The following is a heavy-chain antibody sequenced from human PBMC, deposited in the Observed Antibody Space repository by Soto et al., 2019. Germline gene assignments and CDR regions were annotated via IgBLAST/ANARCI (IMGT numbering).Heavy chain of an antibody. CDR1: GFTFSGSS. Sequence: RSQRLSCAPSGFTFSGSSRHSDRQASGKGLEWVGRIRGKTDTYATAYAAPVRGRFTISRDDSKSTAYLQMNSLKTEDTAVYFCTKRIGAYAMDVWGQGTTLTVSS. CDR3: TKRIGAYAMDV. D-gene: IGHD6-13*01. CDR2: IRGKTDTYAT. J-gene: IGHJ6*02. V-gene: IGHV3-73*01.